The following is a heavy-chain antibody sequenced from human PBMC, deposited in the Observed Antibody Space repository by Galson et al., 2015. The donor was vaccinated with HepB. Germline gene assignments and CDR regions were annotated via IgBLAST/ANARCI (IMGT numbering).Heavy chain of an antibody. D-gene: IGHD3-9*01. CDR1: GGSISSGDYY. Sequence: TLSLTCTVSGGSISSGDYYWSWIRQPPGKGLEWIGYLYYNGNTYYNPSLKSRVTISADTSKNQFSLRLSSVTAADTAVYYCARTLYDILTGYYFDYWGQGTLVTVSS. V-gene: IGHV4-30-4*01. CDR3: ARTLYDILTGYYFDY. J-gene: IGHJ4*02. CDR2: LYYNGNT.